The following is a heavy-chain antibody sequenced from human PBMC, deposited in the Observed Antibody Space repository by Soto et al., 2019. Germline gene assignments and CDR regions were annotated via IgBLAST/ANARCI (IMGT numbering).Heavy chain of an antibody. CDR2: ISGMGGST. V-gene: IGHV3-23*01. D-gene: IGHD3-16*01. CDR3: ATEGVGAEPFDYYYYGMDV. J-gene: IGHJ6*02. Sequence: EVQLLESGGGLVQPGGSLRLSCAASGFTFSSYAMSWVRQAPGKGLEWVSAISGMGGSTYYADSVKGRFTISRDNSKHRLYLQMHSLRAEDTAVYYCATEGVGAEPFDYYYYGMDVWGQGNTVTVSS. CDR1: GFTFSSYA.